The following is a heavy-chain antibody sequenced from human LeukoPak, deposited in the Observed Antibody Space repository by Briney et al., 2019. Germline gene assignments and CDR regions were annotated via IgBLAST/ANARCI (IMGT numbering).Heavy chain of an antibody. J-gene: IGHJ4*02. CDR2: IKSKTDGGTT. V-gene: IGHV3-15*01. Sequence: GRSLRLSCEASGFSFTTTWISWVRQAPGEGLEWVGRIKSKTDGGTTDYAAPLKGRFTISRDDSKNTLYLQMNSLKTEDTAVYYCTTDRLGGILWFGELGLVGGQGTLVTVSS. CDR1: GFSFTTTW. CDR3: TTDRLGGILWFGELGLV. D-gene: IGHD3-10*01.